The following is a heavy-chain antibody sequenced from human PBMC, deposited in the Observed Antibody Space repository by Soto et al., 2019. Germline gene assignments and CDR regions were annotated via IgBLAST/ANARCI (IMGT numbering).Heavy chain of an antibody. J-gene: IGHJ5*02. CDR2: INAGNGNT. CDR3: ARDDYDYVWGSYRPMPYWFDP. D-gene: IGHD3-16*02. Sequence: GASVKVSCKASGYTFTSYAMHWVRQAPGQRLEWMGWINAGNGNTKYSQKFQGRVTITRDTSASTAYMELSSLRSEDTAVYYCARDDYDYVWGSYRPMPYWFDPWGQGTLVTVSS. CDR1: GYTFTSYA. V-gene: IGHV1-3*01.